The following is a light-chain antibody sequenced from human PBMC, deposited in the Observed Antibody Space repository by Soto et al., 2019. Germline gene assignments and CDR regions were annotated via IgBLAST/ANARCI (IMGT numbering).Light chain of an antibody. CDR2: GAS. CDR1: QSVINNY. Sequence: IVLTQSPCTLSLSPGERATLSCRASQSVINNYLAWYQQKPRQAPRLLIYGASNRATGIPDRFSGSGSGTDFTLTITRLEPEDFAVYYCHQYGTSPLTFGGGTKVDIK. CDR3: HQYGTSPLT. V-gene: IGKV3-20*01. J-gene: IGKJ4*01.